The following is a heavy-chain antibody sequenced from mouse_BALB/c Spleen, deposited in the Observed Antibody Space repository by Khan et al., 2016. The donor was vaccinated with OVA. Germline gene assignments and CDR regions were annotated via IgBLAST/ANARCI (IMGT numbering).Heavy chain of an antibody. V-gene: IGHV3-2*02. CDR3: ARDGSRYNYAMDY. Sequence: EVQLQESGPGLVKPSQSLSLTCTVTGYSITSDYAWNWIRQFPGNKLEWMGYISSSGSTNYNPALKSRISITRDPPKNQFFLQLNSVTTEDTATYYCARDGSRYNYAMDYWGQGTSVTVSS. J-gene: IGHJ4*01. CDR1: GYSITSDYA. D-gene: IGHD2-3*01. CDR2: ISSSGST.